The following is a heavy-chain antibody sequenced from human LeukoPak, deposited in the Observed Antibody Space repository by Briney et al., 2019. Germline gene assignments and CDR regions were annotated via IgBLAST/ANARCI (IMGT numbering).Heavy chain of an antibody. Sequence: GGSLRLSCAASGFTLGDYFMSWIRQAPGRGPGWISYITGETITYYADSVKGRFTISRDNAKNSLNLQMSSLRAEDTAVYYCARHSLGMVIMEFDSWGRGTLVTVSS. J-gene: IGHJ4*02. CDR2: ITGETIT. V-gene: IGHV3-11*04. CDR3: ARHSLGMVIMEFDS. CDR1: GFTLGDYF. D-gene: IGHD3-3*01.